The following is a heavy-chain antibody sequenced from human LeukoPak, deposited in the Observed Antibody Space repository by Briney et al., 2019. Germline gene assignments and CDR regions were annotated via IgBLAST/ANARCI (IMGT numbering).Heavy chain of an antibody. CDR1: GFTFCAYW. V-gene: IGHV3-7*01. J-gene: IGHJ4*02. CDR2: IKQDGSAK. CDR3: ARWRGSTSERSDY. Sequence: WGSLRLYCTASGFTFCAYWRTWVRQAPGNGLEWGDNIKQDGSAKYYVDSVNGRFTISRDNAKNSLYLQMDSLRVEDTATYYCARWRGSTSERSDYWGQGTLVTVSS. D-gene: IGHD2-2*01.